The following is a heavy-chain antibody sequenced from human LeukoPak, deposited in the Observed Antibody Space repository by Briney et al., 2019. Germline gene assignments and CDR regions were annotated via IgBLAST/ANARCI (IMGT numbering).Heavy chain of an antibody. CDR1: GFTFSSYS. D-gene: IGHD5-12*01. CDR3: ARNLGNSGYEFDY. J-gene: IGHJ4*02. CDR2: ISSSSSTI. V-gene: IGHV3-48*01. Sequence: GGSLRLSCAASGFTFSSYSMNWVRQAPGKGLEWVSYISSSSSTIYYADSVKGRFTIPRDNAKNSLYLQMNSLRAEDTAGYYCARNLGNSGYEFDYWGQGTLVTVSS.